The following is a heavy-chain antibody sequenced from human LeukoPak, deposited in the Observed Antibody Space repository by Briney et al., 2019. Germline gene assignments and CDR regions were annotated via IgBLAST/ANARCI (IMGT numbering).Heavy chain of an antibody. J-gene: IGHJ6*03. D-gene: IGHD3-10*01. CDR3: ARGPRITLIRGGQWYYYMDV. V-gene: IGHV1-46*01. CDR1: GYTFTNYG. CDR2: INPSGGST. Sequence: GASVKVSCKASGYTFTNYGISWVRQAPGQGLEWMGLINPSGGSTNYAQKFQGRVTMTRDTSTSTVYMELSSLRSEDTAVYYCARGPRITLIRGGQWYYYMDVWGKGTTVTISS.